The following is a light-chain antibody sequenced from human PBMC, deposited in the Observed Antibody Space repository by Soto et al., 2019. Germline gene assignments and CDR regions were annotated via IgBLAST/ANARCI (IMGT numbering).Light chain of an antibody. J-gene: IGKJ1*01. Sequence: EIVMTQSPLSLTVTPGEPASISCKSSQSLQHNNGNTLLVWYMQKPGQSPQLLIYLASRRAPGAPDRVSGSGSGTDFTLRISTVEADDAAIYYCMQALQTPRTFGQGTKLEI. CDR1: QSLQHNNGNTL. CDR2: LAS. V-gene: IGKV2-28*01. CDR3: MQALQTPRT.